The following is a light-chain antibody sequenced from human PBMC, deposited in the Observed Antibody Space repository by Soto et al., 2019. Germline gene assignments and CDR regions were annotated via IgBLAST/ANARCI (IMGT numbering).Light chain of an antibody. Sequence: EIVMTQSPATLSGSPGERATLSCRASQSVDRNLAWYQQKPGQAPRLLIFGASTRATGIPARFSGSGSGTDFTLTISSLQSEDFAVYFCQQYDNWPLTFGGGTKVEIK. J-gene: IGKJ4*01. CDR2: GAS. CDR1: QSVDRN. CDR3: QQYDNWPLT. V-gene: IGKV3D-15*01.